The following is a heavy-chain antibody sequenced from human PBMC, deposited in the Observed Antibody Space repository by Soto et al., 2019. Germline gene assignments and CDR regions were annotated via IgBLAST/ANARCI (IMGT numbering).Heavy chain of an antibody. Sequence: PSETLSLTCTVSGGSVSSGSYYWSWIRQPPGKGLEWIGYIYYSGSTNYNPSLKSRVTISVDTSKNQFSLKLSSVTAADTAVYYCARDSGYYGMDVWGQGTTVTAP. CDR3: ARDSGYYGMDV. CDR2: IYYSGST. J-gene: IGHJ6*02. V-gene: IGHV4-61*01. CDR1: GGSVSSGSYY.